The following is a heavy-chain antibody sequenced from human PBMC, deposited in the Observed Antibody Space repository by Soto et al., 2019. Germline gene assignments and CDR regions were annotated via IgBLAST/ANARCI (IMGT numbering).Heavy chain of an antibody. D-gene: IGHD3-16*01. CDR3: ARGGSSLPYWYFDL. V-gene: IGHV4-59*01. CDR1: GGSISSYY. CDR2: IYYSGST. Sequence: QVQLQESGPGLVKPSETLSLTCTVSGGSISSYYWSWIRQPPGKGLEWIGYIYYSGSTNYNPSLKSRVTISVDTSKNQFSLKLSSVTAADTAVYYCARGGSSLPYWYFDLWGRGTLVTVSS. J-gene: IGHJ2*01.